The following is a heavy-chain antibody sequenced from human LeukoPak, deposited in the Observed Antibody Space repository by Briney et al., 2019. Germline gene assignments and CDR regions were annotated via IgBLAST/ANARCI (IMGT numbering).Heavy chain of an antibody. J-gene: IGHJ6*03. CDR1: GFTFSSYG. Sequence: PGGSLRLSCAASGFTFSSYGMHWVRQAPGKGLEWVAFIRYDGSNKYYADSVKGRFTISRDNSKNTLYLQMNSLRAKDTAVYYCAKDGPPLPAASSNSGGLGNYYYMDVWGKGTTVTISS. CDR2: IRYDGSNK. D-gene: IGHD2-2*01. CDR3: AKDGPPLPAASSNSGGLGNYYYMDV. V-gene: IGHV3-30*02.